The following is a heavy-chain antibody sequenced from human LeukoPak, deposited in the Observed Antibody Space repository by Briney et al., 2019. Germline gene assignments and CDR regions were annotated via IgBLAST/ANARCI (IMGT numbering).Heavy chain of an antibody. CDR2: IYYSGNT. CDR1: GGSISSSSYY. J-gene: IGHJ4*02. CDR3: ARVRDSGYYDFDY. V-gene: IGHV4-39*01. D-gene: IGHD3-22*01. Sequence: PSETLSLTCTVSGGSISSSSYYWGWIRQPPGKGLEWIGSIYYSGNTYYNPSLKSRVTISVDTSKNQFSLKLSSVTAADTAVYYCARVRDSGYYDFDYWGQGTLVTVSS.